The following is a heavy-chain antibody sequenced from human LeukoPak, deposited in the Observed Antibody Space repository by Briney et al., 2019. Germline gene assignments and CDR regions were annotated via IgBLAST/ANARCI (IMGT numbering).Heavy chain of an antibody. CDR2: ISGSSDFM. CDR1: GFTFRTYS. J-gene: IGHJ4*02. Sequence: GGSLRLSCAASGFTFRTYSMNWVRQAPGKGLEWVSSISGSSDFMSYADSVKGRFTISRDNARNSLYLQLNSLRAEDTAVYYCAGDFSLSRSSDYWGQGTLVTVSS. CDR3: AGDFSLSRSSDY. V-gene: IGHV3-21*01. D-gene: IGHD2-15*01.